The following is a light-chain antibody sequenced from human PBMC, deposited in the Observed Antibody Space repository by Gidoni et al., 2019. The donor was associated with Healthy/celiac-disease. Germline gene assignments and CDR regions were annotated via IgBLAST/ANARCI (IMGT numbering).Light chain of an antibody. Sequence: SSVLPQPPSVSVAPRKPARITCGGNNIGSKSVHWYQQKPGQAPVLVIYYDSDRPSGIPERFSGSNSGNTATLTISRVEAGDEADYYCQVWDSSSDHPYVFGTGTKVTVL. CDR2: YDS. V-gene: IGLV3-21*04. J-gene: IGLJ1*01. CDR1: NIGSKS. CDR3: QVWDSSSDHPYV.